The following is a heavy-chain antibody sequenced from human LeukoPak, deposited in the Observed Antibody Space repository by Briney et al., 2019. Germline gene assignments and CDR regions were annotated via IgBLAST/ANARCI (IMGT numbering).Heavy chain of an antibody. J-gene: IGHJ6*03. CDR3: ARVVSSSWEYYYYMDV. V-gene: IGHV4-59*01. CDR2: IYYSENT. D-gene: IGHD6-13*01. Sequence: PSETLSLTCTVSGGSISSYYWSWIRQPPGKGLEYIGYIYYSENTNYNPSLKGRVTISLDTSKNQFSLKLTSVTAADTAVYYCARVVSSSWEYYYYMDVWGKGTTVTISS. CDR1: GGSISSYY.